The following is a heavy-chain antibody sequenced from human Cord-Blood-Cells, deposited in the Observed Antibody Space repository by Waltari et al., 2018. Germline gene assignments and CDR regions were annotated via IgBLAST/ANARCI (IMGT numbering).Heavy chain of an antibody. D-gene: IGHD3-10*01. CDR1: GGSISSYY. CDR3: ARGLRYYGSGSYYNYYYYYMDV. V-gene: IGHV4-4*07. CDR2: IYTSGST. J-gene: IGHJ6*03. Sequence: QVQLQESGPGLVKPSETLSLTYTVSGGSISSYYWSWIRQPAGKGLEGIGRIYTSGSTNYNPPLKSRVTMSVDTSKNQFSLKLSSVTAADTAVYYCARGLRYYGSGSYYNYYYYYMDVWGKGTTVTVSS.